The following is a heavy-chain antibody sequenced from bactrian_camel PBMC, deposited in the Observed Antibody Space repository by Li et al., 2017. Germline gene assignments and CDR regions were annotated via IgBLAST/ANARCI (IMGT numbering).Heavy chain of an antibody. V-gene: IGHV3S67*01. CDR3: AARGPYCYTKLSVRDFTY. CDR1: GYTTN. CDR2: IERAGNT. J-gene: IGHJ6*01. D-gene: IGHD2*01. Sequence: VQLVESGGGSVQAGGSLRLSCAASGYTTNMAWFRQTPGKEREGVAAIERAGNTAYADFVKGRFTISQDNAKKTTYLQMDHLRTEDTAMYYCAARGPYCYTKLSVRDFTYWGQGTQVTVS.